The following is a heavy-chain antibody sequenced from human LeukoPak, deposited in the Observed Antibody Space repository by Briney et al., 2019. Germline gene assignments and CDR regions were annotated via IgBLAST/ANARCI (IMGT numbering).Heavy chain of an antibody. Sequence: SDPTLVKPTQTLTLTCTFSGFSLSTSGVGVGWIRQPPGKALEWLALIYWNDDKRYSPSLKSRLTITEDTSKNQVVLTMTNMDPVDTATYYCAHAQVVPRAVHFDYWGQGTLVTVSS. CDR2: IYWNDDK. CDR1: GFSLSTSGVG. J-gene: IGHJ4*02. CDR3: AHAQVVPRAVHFDY. D-gene: IGHD2-2*01. V-gene: IGHV2-5*01.